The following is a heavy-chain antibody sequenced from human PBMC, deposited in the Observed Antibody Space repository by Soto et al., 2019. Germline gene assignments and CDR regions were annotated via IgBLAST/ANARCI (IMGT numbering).Heavy chain of an antibody. Sequence: GGSLRLSCAASGFTFSSYGMHWVRQAPGKGLEWVAVIWYDGSNKYYADSVKGRFTISRDNSKNTLYLQMNSLRAEDTAVYYCARDESSSWYLLYGMDVWGQGNTVPVSS. CDR1: GFTFSSYG. V-gene: IGHV3-33*01. J-gene: IGHJ6*02. D-gene: IGHD6-13*01. CDR2: IWYDGSNK. CDR3: ARDESSSWYLLYGMDV.